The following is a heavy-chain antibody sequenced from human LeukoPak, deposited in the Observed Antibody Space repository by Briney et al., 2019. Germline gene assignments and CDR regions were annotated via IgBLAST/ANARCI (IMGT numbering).Heavy chain of an antibody. Sequence: SETLSLTCTVSGGSISGYYWSWIRQPPAKGLEWIGSIYYSGATNYNPSLRSRVAISVDTSKNQFSLNLSSVTAADTAAYYCARRGHYYHVSGYYYFDYWGQGTLVTVSS. J-gene: IGHJ4*02. V-gene: IGHV4-59*08. CDR3: ARRGHYYHVSGYYYFDY. D-gene: IGHD3-22*01. CDR2: IYYSGAT. CDR1: GGSISGYY.